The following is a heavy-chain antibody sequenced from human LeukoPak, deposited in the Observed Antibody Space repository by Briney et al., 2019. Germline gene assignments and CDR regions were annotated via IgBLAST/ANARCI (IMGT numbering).Heavy chain of an antibody. J-gene: IGHJ4*02. V-gene: IGHV4-4*07. CDR3: TLTTVTTKRYCFDY. CDR2: IYTNGST. CDR1: GGSISSYY. D-gene: IGHD4-17*01. Sequence: SETLSLTCTVSGGSISSYYWLWIRQPAGKGLEWFGRIYTNGSTNYNPSLKSRVTMSVDTSENLFSLKLSSVTAEDAAVSYCTLTTVTTKRYCFDYWGQGTMVTVSS.